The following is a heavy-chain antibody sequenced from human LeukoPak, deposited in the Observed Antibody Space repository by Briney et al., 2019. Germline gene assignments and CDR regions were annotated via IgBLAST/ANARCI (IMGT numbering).Heavy chain of an antibody. Sequence: PGRSLRLSCAASGFTFSSYGMHWVRQAPGKGLEWVAVISYDGSNKYYADSVKGRFTISRDNSKNTLYLQMNSLRAEDTAIYYCVKHPSYYYDSSGPETEFDYWGQGTLVTVSS. CDR3: VKHPSYYYDSSGPETEFDY. CDR2: ISYDGSNK. V-gene: IGHV3-30*18. J-gene: IGHJ4*02. D-gene: IGHD3-22*01. CDR1: GFTFSSYG.